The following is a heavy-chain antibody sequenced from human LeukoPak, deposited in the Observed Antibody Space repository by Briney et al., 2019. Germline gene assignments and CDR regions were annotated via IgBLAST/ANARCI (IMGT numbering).Heavy chain of an antibody. CDR3: ARASMIRGAFDI. Sequence: SETLSLTCAVYGGSFSGYYWSWIRQPPGKGLEWIGEINHSGSTNYNPSLKSRVTISVDTSKNQFSLKLSSVAAADTAVYYCARASMIRGAFDIWGQGTMVTVSS. D-gene: IGHD3-16*01. J-gene: IGHJ3*02. CDR1: GGSFSGYY. V-gene: IGHV4-34*01. CDR2: INHSGST.